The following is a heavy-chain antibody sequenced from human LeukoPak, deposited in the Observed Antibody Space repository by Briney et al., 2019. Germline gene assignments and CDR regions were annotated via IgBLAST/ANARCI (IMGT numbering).Heavy chain of an antibody. CDR2: IYYTGST. CDR1: GVSISGSYYY. CDR3: ASLKIPGLFDY. Sequence: SETLSLTCAVSGVSISGSYYYWGWIRQPPGKGLEWIGNIYYTGSTYYNSSLNSRLTISVDTSMNQFSLKLNSVTAADTAVYYCASLKIPGLFDYWGQGTLVPVSS. J-gene: IGHJ4*02. V-gene: IGHV4-39*01. D-gene: IGHD1-14*01.